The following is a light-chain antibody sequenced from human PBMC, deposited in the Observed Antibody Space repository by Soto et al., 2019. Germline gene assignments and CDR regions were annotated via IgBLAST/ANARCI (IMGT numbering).Light chain of an antibody. CDR3: SSYAGYSNLV. V-gene: IGLV2-8*01. Sequence: QSALTQPPSASGSPGQSVTISCTGTSSDVGDYNYVSWYQQHPGKAPKLMIYEVNKRPSGVPDRFSVSKSGNTASLTVSGLQAEDEADYYCSSYAGYSNLVFGGGTKLTVL. J-gene: IGLJ2*01. CDR2: EVN. CDR1: SSDVGDYNY.